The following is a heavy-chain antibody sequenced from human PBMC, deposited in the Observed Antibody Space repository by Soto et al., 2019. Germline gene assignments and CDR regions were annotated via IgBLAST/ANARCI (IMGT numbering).Heavy chain of an antibody. CDR3: ARGPGAVGARGYFGS. CDR1: GFTFSDYY. CDR2: ISSSSSYT. Sequence: VLLVESGGGFVKPGGSLRLSCAASGFTFSDYYMSWIRQDPGKGLEWVSYISSSSSYTNYADSVKGRFTISRDNAKYSLHLQVTGLRAEDTAVYYCARGPGAVGARGYFGSWVQGTLVTVSS. D-gene: IGHD1-26*01. J-gene: IGHJ4*02. V-gene: IGHV3-11*06.